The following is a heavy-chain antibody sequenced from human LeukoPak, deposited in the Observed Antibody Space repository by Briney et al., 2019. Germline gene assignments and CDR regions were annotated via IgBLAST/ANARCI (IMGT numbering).Heavy chain of an antibody. Sequence: ASVKVSCKASGYTFTGYYMHWVRQAPGQGLEWMGWINPNSGGTNYAQIFQGRVTMTRDTSISTAYMELSRLRSDDTAVYYCARTQWEILPPLIYWGQGTLSPSPQ. V-gene: IGHV1-2*02. CDR1: GYTFTGYY. J-gene: IGHJ4*02. CDR2: INPNSGGT. CDR3: ARTQWEILPPLIY. D-gene: IGHD1-26*01.